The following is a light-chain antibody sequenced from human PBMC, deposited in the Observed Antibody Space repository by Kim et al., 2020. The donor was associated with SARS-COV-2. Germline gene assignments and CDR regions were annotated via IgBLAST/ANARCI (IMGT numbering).Light chain of an antibody. CDR2: DAS. J-gene: IGKJ4*01. CDR1: QDVSSW. V-gene: IGKV1D-12*01. Sequence: ASVGDRVTITCRASQDVSSWLAWNQQKPGRAPKLLIYDASTLHSGVPSRFSGSGSGTDFTLTITNLQPEDSATYYCQEANSALLAFGRGTKVDIK. CDR3: QEANSALLA.